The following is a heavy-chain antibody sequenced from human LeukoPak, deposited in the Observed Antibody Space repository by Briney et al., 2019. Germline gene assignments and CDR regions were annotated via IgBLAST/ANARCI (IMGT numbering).Heavy chain of an antibody. V-gene: IGHV1-24*01. CDR2: FDPEDGET. Sequence: ASVKVSCKVSGYTLTELSMHWVRQAPGKGLEWMGGFDPEDGETIYAQKFQGRVTMTEDTSTDTAYMELSSLRSEDTAVYYCPTVTSGSSKLGFDYWGQGTLVTVSS. CDR1: GYTLTELS. D-gene: IGHD1-1*01. J-gene: IGHJ4*02. CDR3: PTVTSGSSKLGFDY.